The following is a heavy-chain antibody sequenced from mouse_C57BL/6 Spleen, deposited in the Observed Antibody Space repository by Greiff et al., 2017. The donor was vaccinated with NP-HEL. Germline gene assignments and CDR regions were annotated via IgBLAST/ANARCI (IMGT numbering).Heavy chain of an antibody. D-gene: IGHD2-1*01. CDR3: TRDYYGNFAWFAY. V-gene: IGHV1-15*01. CDR2: IDPETGGT. CDR1: GYTFTDYE. Sequence: QVHVKQSGAELVRPGASVTLSCKASGYTFTDYEMHWVKQTPVHGLEWIGAIDPETGGTAYNQKFKGKAILTADKSSSTAYMELRSLTSEDSAVYYCTRDYYGNFAWFAYWGQGTLVTVSA. J-gene: IGHJ3*01.